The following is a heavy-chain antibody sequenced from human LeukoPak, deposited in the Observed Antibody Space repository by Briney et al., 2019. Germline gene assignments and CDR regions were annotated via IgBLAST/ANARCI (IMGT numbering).Heavy chain of an antibody. V-gene: IGHV3-21*01. CDR2: ISSSSSYI. D-gene: IGHD3-3*01. J-gene: IGHJ4*02. CDR1: GFTFSSYS. CDR3: ARDRYDCWSGFDY. Sequence: GGSLRLSCAASGFTFSSYSMNWVRQAPGKGLEWVSSISSSSSYIYYADSVKGRFTISRDNAKNSLYLQMNSLRAEDTAVYYCARDRYDCWSGFDYWGQGTLVTVSS.